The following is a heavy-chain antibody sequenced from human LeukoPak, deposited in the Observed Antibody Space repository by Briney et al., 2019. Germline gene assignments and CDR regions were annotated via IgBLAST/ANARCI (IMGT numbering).Heavy chain of an antibody. V-gene: IGHV3-11*01. J-gene: IGHJ1*01. Sequence: GGSLRLSCTASGFTFSGYFMTWIRQAPGKGVEWVAYISSSGTSTYYADSVKGRFTISRDNAENSLYLQMNSLRVEDTGVYYCATESSGCPRDWGQGTLVTVSS. CDR2: ISSSGTST. CDR3: ATESSGCPRD. CDR1: GFTFSGYF. D-gene: IGHD6-19*01.